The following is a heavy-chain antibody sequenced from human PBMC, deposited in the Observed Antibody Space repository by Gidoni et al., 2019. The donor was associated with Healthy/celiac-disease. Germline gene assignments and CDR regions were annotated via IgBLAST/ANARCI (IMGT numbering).Heavy chain of an antibody. D-gene: IGHD3-16*02. Sequence: QVQLQESGPGLVKPSETLSLTCAVSGYSISSGYYWGWIRQPPGKGLEWIGSIYHSGSTYYNPSLKSRVTISVDTSKNQFSLKLSSVTAADTAVYYCARETDYDYVWGSYRYNFDYWGQGTLVTVSS. CDR2: IYHSGST. CDR1: GYSISSGYY. CDR3: ARETDYDYVWGSYRYNFDY. J-gene: IGHJ4*02. V-gene: IGHV4-38-2*02.